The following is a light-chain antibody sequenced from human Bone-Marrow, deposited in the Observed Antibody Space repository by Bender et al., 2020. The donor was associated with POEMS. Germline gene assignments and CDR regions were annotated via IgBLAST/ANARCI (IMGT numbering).Light chain of an antibody. V-gene: IGLV3-21*01. CDR1: NIGDKS. CDR3: QAWDSNVFL. J-gene: IGLJ2*01. CDR2: YDG. Sequence: SYVLTQAPSMSVAPGKTATISCGGNNIGDKSVHWYQQQTGQAPVLVISYDGDRPSGIPERFSGSNSGNTATLTISGTQAIDEADYYCQAWDSNVFLFGGGTKLTVL.